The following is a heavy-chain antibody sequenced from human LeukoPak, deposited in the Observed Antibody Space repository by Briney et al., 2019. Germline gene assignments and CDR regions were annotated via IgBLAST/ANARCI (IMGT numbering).Heavy chain of an antibody. V-gene: IGHV1-69*05. D-gene: IGHD3-22*01. CDR1: GGTFSSYA. Sequence: ASVKVSCKASGGTFSSYAISWVRQAPGQGLEWMGRIIPIFGTANYAQKFQGRVTITTDESTSTAYMELSSLRSEDTAVYYCARDCGDSSGYCAEYFQHWGQGTLVTVSS. J-gene: IGHJ1*01. CDR2: IIPIFGTA. CDR3: ARDCGDSSGYCAEYFQH.